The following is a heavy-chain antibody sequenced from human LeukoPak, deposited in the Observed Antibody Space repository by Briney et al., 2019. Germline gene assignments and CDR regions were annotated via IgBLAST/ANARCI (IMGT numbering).Heavy chain of an antibody. V-gene: IGHV1-8*01. Sequence: ASVTVSCKASGYTFTSYDINWVRQAPGQGLEWMGWMNPNSGNTGYAQKFQGRVTMTRNTSISTAYMELSSLRSEDTAVYYCARARYYYDSSGQSDYWGQGTLVTVSS. CDR3: ARARYYYDSSGQSDY. J-gene: IGHJ4*02. CDR2: MNPNSGNT. D-gene: IGHD3-22*01. CDR1: GYTFTSYD.